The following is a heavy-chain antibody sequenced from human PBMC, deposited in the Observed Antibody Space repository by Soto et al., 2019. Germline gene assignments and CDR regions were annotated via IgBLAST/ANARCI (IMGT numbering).Heavy chain of an antibody. V-gene: IGHV3-23*01. D-gene: IGHD5-18*01. CDR3: AKDWGQRGYSYNDY. Sequence: GGSLRLSCAASGFTFSSYAMSWVRQAPGKGLEWVSAISGSGGSTYYADSVKGRFTISRDNSKNTLYLQMNSLRAEDTAVYYCAKDWGQRGYSYNDYWGQGTLVTVSS. CDR1: GFTFSSYA. CDR2: ISGSGGST. J-gene: IGHJ4*02.